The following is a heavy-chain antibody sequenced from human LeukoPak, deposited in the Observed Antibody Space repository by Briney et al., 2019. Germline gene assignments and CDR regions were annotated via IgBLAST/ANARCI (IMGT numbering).Heavy chain of an antibody. CDR2: ISYDGSNK. CDR3: AKPLIIATGPHY. Sequence: GGSPRHSCSASGFTFSSYGMHWVRQAPGRGLEWVAVISYDGSNKYYADSVKGRFTISRDNSKNTLYLQMNSLRAEDTAVYYCAKPLIIATGPHYWSQGTLVTVSS. CDR1: GFTFSSYG. J-gene: IGHJ4*02. D-gene: IGHD1-14*01. V-gene: IGHV3-30*18.